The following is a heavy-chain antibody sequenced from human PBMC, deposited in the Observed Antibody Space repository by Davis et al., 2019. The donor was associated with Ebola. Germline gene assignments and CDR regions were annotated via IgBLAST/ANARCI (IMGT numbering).Heavy chain of an antibody. CDR2: ISSSSSYI. D-gene: IGHD3-3*01. V-gene: IGHV3-21*01. J-gene: IGHJ6*02. CDR3: ARDPTRTYYDFWSGSSDYYYGMDV. Sequence: GESLKISCAASGFTFSSYSINWVRQAPGKGLEWVSSISSSSSYIYYADSVKGRFTISRDNAKNSLYLQMNSLRAEDTAVYYCARDPTRTYYDFWSGSSDYYYGMDVWGQGTTVTVSS. CDR1: GFTFSSYS.